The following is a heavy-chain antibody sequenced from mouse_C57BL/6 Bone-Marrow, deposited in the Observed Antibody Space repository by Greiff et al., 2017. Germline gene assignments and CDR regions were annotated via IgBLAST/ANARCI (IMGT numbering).Heavy chain of an antibody. CDR3: ASDYYGSSYWYFDV. Sequence: EVKLVESGGGLVQPGGSLRLSCATSGFTFSAFYMEWVRQPPGKRLEWIAASRNKANDYTTEYSASVKGRFIGSRDTAQSILYHQMHALSAEDNAIYYCASDYYGSSYWYFDVWGAGTTVTVSS. CDR1: GFTFSAFY. CDR2: SRNKANDYTT. V-gene: IGHV7-1*02. J-gene: IGHJ1*01. D-gene: IGHD1-1*01.